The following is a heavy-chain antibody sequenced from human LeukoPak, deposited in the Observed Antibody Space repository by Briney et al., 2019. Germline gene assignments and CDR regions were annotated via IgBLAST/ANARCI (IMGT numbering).Heavy chain of an antibody. CDR2: IYYSGNT. CDR1: GGSISSYY. V-gene: IGHV4-39*07. Sequence: SETLSLTCTVSGGSISSYYWGWIRQPPGKGLEWIGSIYYSGNTYYNPSLKSRVTISVDTSKNQFSLRLSSVTAADTAVYYCARPNWNDLHFDYWGQGTLVTVSS. J-gene: IGHJ4*02. CDR3: ARPNWNDLHFDY. D-gene: IGHD1-1*01.